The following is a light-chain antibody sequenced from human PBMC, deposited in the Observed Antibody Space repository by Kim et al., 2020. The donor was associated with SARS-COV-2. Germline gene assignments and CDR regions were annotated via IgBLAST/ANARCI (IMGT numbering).Light chain of an antibody. CDR2: TAS. J-gene: IGKJ1*01. Sequence: AAVGDRVTITWRASQDISRYLNWYQQKPGKAPKLLIYTASSLQSGVHSRFTGSGSETDFTLTISSLQPEDFATYYCQKTYSASRTFGQGTKVDIK. CDR1: QDISRY. CDR3: QKTYSASRT. V-gene: IGKV1-39*01.